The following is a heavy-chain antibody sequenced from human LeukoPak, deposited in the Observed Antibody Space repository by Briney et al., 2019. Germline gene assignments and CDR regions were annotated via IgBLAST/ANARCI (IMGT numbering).Heavy chain of an antibody. CDR2: IYYSGST. CDR1: GGSISSGGYY. V-gene: IGHV4-31*03. CDR3: ARNNWNDLSYFDY. D-gene: IGHD1-1*01. J-gene: IGHJ4*02. Sequence: PSETLSLTCTVSGGSISSGGYYWRWIRQHPGKGLEWIGYIYYSGSTYYNPSLKSRVTISVDTSKNQFSLKLSSVTAADTAVYYCARNNWNDLSYFDYWGQGTLVTVSS.